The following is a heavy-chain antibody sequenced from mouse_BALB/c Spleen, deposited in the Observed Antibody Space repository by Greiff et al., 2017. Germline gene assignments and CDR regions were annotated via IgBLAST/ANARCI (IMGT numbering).Heavy chain of an antibody. Sequence: EVQGVESGGGLVKPGGSLKLSCAASGFTFSSYAMSWVRQTPEKRLEWVASISSGGSTYYPDSVKGRFTISRDNARNILYLQMSSLRSEDTAMYYCARKTTVVATDYWGQGTTLTVSS. CDR1: GFTFSSYA. D-gene: IGHD1-1*01. J-gene: IGHJ2*01. CDR2: ISSGGST. CDR3: ARKTTVVATDY. V-gene: IGHV5-6-5*01.